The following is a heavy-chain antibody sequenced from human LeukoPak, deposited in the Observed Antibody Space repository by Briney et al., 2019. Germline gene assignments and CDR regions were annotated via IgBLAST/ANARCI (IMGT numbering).Heavy chain of an antibody. CDR3: ARERIAVAEETPTY. D-gene: IGHD6-19*01. CDR1: GFTFSSYA. CDR2: ISYDGSNK. Sequence: GGSLRLSCAASGFTFSSYAMHWVRPAPGKGLEWVAVISYDGSNKYYADSVKGRFTISRDNSKNTLYLQMNSLRAGDTAVYYCARERIAVAEETPTYWGQGTLVTVSS. V-gene: IGHV3-30-3*01. J-gene: IGHJ4*02.